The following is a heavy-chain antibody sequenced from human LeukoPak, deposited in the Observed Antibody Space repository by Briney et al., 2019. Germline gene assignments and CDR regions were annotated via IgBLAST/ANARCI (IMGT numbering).Heavy chain of an antibody. CDR2: MNPNSGNT. Sequence: ASVKVSCKASGGTFSSYAISWVRQAPGQGLEWMGWMNPNSGNTGYAQKFQGRVTMTRNTSISTAYMELSSLRSEDTAVYYCARTSLLWFGDHYYYYMDVWGKGTTVTISS. CDR1: GGTFSSYA. CDR3: ARTSLLWFGDHYYYYMDV. V-gene: IGHV1-8*02. J-gene: IGHJ6*03. D-gene: IGHD3-10*01.